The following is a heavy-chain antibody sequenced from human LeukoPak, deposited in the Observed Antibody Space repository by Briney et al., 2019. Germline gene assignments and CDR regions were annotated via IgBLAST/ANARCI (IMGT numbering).Heavy chain of an antibody. V-gene: IGHV1-2*02. D-gene: IGHD1-26*01. J-gene: IGHJ4*02. CDR2: INPNSGDT. Sequence: ASVKVSYTASGYTLTGDYMNWVRQAPGQGLEWMGWINPNSGDTNYAQKSQGRVTMTRDTSISTAYMELSRLRSDDTAVYYCASGRGGSYYDYWGQGTLVTVSS. CDR1: GYTLTGDY. CDR3: ASGRGGSYYDY.